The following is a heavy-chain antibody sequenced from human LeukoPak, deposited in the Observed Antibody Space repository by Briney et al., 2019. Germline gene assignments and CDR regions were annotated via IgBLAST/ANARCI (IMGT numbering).Heavy chain of an antibody. V-gene: IGHV4-34*01. CDR2: INHSGST. J-gene: IGHJ4*02. Sequence: SETLSLTCAVYGGSFSGYYWSWIRQPPGKGLEWIGEINHSGSTNYNPPLKSRDTISIDTSKNQFSLNLTSVTAADTAIYYCARGPDCSSTSCAVDYWGQGALVTVSS. D-gene: IGHD2-2*01. CDR3: ARGPDCSSTSCAVDY. CDR1: GGSFSGYY.